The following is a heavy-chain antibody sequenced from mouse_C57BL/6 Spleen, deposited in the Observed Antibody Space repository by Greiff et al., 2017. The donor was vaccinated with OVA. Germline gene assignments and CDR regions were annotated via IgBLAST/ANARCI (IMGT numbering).Heavy chain of an antibody. Sequence: QVQLKQSGAELVRPGASVTLSCEASGYTFTDYEMHWVQQTPVHGLEWIGAINPETGGTAYNQKFKGKAILTADKSSSTAYMELRSLTSEDSAVYYCTSYYWGQGTTLTVSS. J-gene: IGHJ2*01. CDR1: GYTFTDYE. V-gene: IGHV1-15*01. CDR2: INPETGGT. CDR3: TSYY.